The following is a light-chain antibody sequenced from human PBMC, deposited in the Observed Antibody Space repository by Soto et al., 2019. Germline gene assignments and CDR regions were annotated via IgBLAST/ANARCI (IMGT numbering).Light chain of an antibody. J-gene: IGKJ1*01. CDR1: QSVSNNY. Sequence: SPGERATLSCRASQSVSNNYLAWYQQKPGQAPRLLIYGASSRATGIPDRFSGSGSGTDFTLTISRLEPEDFAVYYCQQYGSSRTFGQGTKVDI. V-gene: IGKV3-20*01. CDR3: QQYGSSRT. CDR2: GAS.